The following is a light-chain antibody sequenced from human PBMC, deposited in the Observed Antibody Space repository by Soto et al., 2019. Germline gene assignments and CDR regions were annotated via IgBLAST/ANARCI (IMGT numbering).Light chain of an antibody. Sequence: EVVLTQSPATLSLSPGERATLSCWASQSVGSYLAWYQQRLGQAPRLLIYDASNRATGIPARFSGSGSGTDFTLTISNLEPEDFAVYYCQQRSDWPSFGQGTKLEIK. V-gene: IGKV3-11*01. CDR2: DAS. CDR3: QQRSDWPS. J-gene: IGKJ2*01. CDR1: QSVGSY.